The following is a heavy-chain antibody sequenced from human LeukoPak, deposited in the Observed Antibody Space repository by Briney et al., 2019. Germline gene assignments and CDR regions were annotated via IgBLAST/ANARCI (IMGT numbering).Heavy chain of an antibody. V-gene: IGHV1-2*02. Sequence: ASVKVSCKASGYTFTGYHMHWARQAPGQGLEWMGWINPNSGDTNYAQKFQGRVTMTRDTAISTAHMELSRLKSDDTAVYYCARDGAFDYWGQGTLVTVSS. CDR3: ARDGAFDY. CDR2: INPNSGDT. CDR1: GYTFTGYH. J-gene: IGHJ4*02.